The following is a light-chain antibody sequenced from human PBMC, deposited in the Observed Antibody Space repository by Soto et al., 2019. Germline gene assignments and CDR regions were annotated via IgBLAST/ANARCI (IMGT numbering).Light chain of an antibody. CDR1: QVISTS. V-gene: IGKV1-39*01. CDR3: QQTFGKPLVT. CDR2: AAS. J-gene: IGKJ5*01. Sequence: DIQLTQSPSFLPPSIGARVTITCRASQVISTSLAWYQQKPGKAPRLLIYAASRLQSGVPSRFSGTGSGTDFTLTISSLQPEDFAIYYCQQTFGKPLVTFGQGTRLEI.